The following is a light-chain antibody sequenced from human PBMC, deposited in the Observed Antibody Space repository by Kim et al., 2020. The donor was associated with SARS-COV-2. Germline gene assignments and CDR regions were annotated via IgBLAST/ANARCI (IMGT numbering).Light chain of an antibody. CDR3: AAWDGSLNVWV. J-gene: IGLJ3*02. CDR1: KSNVGNNP. CDR2: GDG. V-gene: IGLV1-44*01. Sequence: GQSGTISCSGSKSNVGNNPVNWYQQFPGTAPKLLIYGDGQRPSGVLDRFSGSKSGTSASLAIGGLHSEDEADYYCAAWDGSLNVWVFGGGTQLTVL.